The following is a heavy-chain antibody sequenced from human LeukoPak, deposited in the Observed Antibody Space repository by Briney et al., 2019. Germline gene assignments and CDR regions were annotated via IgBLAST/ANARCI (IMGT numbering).Heavy chain of an antibody. CDR3: ARAFGDFWSGYYPSYYNYYMDV. Sequence: GGSLRLSCVASGFTFRRYWMTWVRQAPGKKPEWVANIKEDGSEKYYDDSVRGRFTISRDNAKNSLYLQMNSLRAEDTAVYHCARAFGDFWSGYYPSYYNYYMDVWGKGTTVTVSS. D-gene: IGHD3-3*01. CDR1: GFTFRRYW. CDR2: IKEDGSEK. V-gene: IGHV3-7*01. J-gene: IGHJ6*03.